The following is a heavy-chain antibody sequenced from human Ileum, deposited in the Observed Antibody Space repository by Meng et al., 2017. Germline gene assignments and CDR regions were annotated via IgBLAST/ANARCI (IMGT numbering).Heavy chain of an antibody. J-gene: IGHJ4*02. D-gene: IGHD4-17*01. CDR2: VSTYNDDT. CDR1: GYTFTSTNYG. CDR3: ARDQIGDYVWDY. Sequence: QVQLVQSGAEVKKPGASVKVSCKASGYTFTSTNYGISWMRQTPGQGLEWMGWVSTYNDDTNHVQKFQDRVTMTTDTSTSTVYMELRSLRSDDTAVYYCARDQIGDYVWDYWGQGTLVTVSS. V-gene: IGHV1-18*01.